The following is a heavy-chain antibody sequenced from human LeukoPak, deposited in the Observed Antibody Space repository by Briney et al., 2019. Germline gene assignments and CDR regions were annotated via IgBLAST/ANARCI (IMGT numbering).Heavy chain of an antibody. CDR2: IYYSGST. D-gene: IGHD6-13*01. J-gene: IGHJ6*02. Sequence: SETLSLTCTVSGGSISSYYWSWIRQPPGKGLEWIGYIYYSGSTNYNPSLKSRVTISVYTSKNQFSLKLSSVTAADTAVYYCARVIAAAGQYYYYYGMDVWGQGTTVTASS. CDR1: GGSISSYY. CDR3: ARVIAAAGQYYYYYGMDV. V-gene: IGHV4-59*01.